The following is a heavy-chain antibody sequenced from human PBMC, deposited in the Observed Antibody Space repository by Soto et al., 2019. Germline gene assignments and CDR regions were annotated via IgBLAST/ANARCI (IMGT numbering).Heavy chain of an antibody. CDR1: GFTFSNYA. CDR2: ISGSGGST. D-gene: IGHD6-19*01. Sequence: EVQLLESGGGLVQPGGSLRLSCAASGFTFSNYAMNWVRQAPGKGLEWVSVISGSGGSTYYADSVKGRFTISRDNSKNKLYLQMNSLRAEDTAVYYCASRNSGWYFDYWGQGTLVTVSS. CDR3: ASRNSGWYFDY. J-gene: IGHJ4*02. V-gene: IGHV3-23*01.